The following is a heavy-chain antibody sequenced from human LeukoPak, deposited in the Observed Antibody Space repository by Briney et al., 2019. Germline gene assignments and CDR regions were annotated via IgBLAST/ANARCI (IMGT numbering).Heavy chain of an antibody. Sequence: GASVNVSCTASGYTFTTYGIAWVRQAPGQGLEWMGWISAHNGNTNYAQSLQGRVTMTTDTSTNTAYMELRSLRSDDTAVYYCARDGYFDLWGRGTLVTVSS. CDR2: ISAHNGNT. J-gene: IGHJ2*01. CDR1: GYTFTTYG. V-gene: IGHV1-18*01. CDR3: ARDGYFDL.